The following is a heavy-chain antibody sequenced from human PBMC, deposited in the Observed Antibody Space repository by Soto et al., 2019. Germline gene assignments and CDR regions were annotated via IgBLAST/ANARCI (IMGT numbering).Heavy chain of an antibody. CDR1: GYTFTGYW. Sequence: PGESLKISCKGSGYTFTGYWIAWVRQMPGKGLEWMGIIYPGDSDTTYSPSFQGQVTISVDKSTITAYLQWSSLKASDTAIYYCETRRAVADSLGLDVWGQGTTVTVSS. CDR3: ETRRAVADSLGLDV. D-gene: IGHD6-19*01. CDR2: IYPGDSDT. J-gene: IGHJ6*02. V-gene: IGHV5-51*01.